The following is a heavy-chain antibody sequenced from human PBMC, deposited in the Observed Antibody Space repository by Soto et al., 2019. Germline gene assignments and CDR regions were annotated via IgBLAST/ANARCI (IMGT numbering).Heavy chain of an antibody. D-gene: IGHD3-3*01. CDR1: GFTFSSYS. V-gene: IGHV3-30*18. Sequence: PGGSLRLSCAASGFTFSSYSMHWVRQAPGKGLEWVAVISYDGSNKYYADSVKGRFTISRDNSKNTLYLQMNSLRAEDTAVYYCAKDRSYDFWSGYYYADYYGMDVWGQGTTVTVSS. CDR3: AKDRSYDFWSGYYYADYYGMDV. J-gene: IGHJ6*02. CDR2: ISYDGSNK.